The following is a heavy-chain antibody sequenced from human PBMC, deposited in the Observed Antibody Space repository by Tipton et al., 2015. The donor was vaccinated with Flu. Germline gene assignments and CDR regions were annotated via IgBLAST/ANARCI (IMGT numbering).Heavy chain of an antibody. CDR1: GDSISTGGAY. CDR3: ARDQGFGGGLSDDYYVLDV. Sequence: TLSLTCTVSGDSISTGGAYWTWVRQHPGKGLEWIASIYYSGSTYYNPSLWRRVTISVDTSKNQISLKVNSVTAADTAVYYCARDQGFGGGLSDDYYVLDVWGQGTTVTVSS. D-gene: IGHD3-10*01. CDR2: IYYSGST. J-gene: IGHJ6*02. V-gene: IGHV4-31*03.